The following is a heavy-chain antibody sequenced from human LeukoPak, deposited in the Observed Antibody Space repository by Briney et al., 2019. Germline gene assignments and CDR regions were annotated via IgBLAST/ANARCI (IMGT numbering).Heavy chain of an antibody. CDR1: GHSLTSYW. Sequence: GESLKISCKGSGHSLTSYWIGWVRPMPGKGLEWMGVIYPGDSDTRYSPSFQGQVTFSVDKSISTAYVQWSSLKASDTALYYCARGRYSYGPFDYWGQGTLVTVSS. D-gene: IGHD5-18*01. CDR3: ARGRYSYGPFDY. V-gene: IGHV5-51*01. CDR2: IYPGDSDT. J-gene: IGHJ4*02.